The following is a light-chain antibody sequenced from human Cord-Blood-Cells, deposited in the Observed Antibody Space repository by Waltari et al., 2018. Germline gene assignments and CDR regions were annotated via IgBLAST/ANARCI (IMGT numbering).Light chain of an antibody. Sequence: IQMTQSPPSLSASVGDRVTITCRASQSISSYFNWYQQKPGKAPKPLIYAASSLQSGVPARFSGSGSGTDFTLTISSLQPEDFATYYCQQSYSTLIFTFGPGTKVDIK. CDR1: QSISSY. J-gene: IGKJ3*01. CDR2: AAS. V-gene: IGKV1-39*01. CDR3: QQSYSTLIFT.